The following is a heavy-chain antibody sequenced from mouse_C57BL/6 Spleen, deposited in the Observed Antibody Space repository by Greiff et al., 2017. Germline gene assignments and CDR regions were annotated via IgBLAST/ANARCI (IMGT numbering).Heavy chain of an antibody. CDR1: GFTFSSYA. Sequence: EVHLVESGEGLVKPGGSLKLSCAASGFTFSSYAMSWVRQTPEKRLEWVAYISSGGDYIYYSDTVKGRFTISRDNARNTLYLQMSSLKSEDTAMYYCTRAYYDYDGYWDYWGQGTTLRVSS. J-gene: IGHJ2*01. V-gene: IGHV5-9-1*02. CDR3: TRAYYDYDGYWDY. D-gene: IGHD2-4*01. CDR2: ISSGGDYI.